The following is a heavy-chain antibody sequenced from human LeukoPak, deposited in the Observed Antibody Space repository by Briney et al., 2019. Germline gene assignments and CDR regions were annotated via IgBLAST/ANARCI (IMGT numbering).Heavy chain of an antibody. CDR1: GGTFSSYA. V-gene: IGHV1-2*04. D-gene: IGHD3-22*01. J-gene: IGHJ4*02. CDR2: INPNSGGT. CDR3: ARGNDSSGYYYY. Sequence: ASVKVSCKASGGTFSSYAISWVRQAPGQGLEWMGWINPNSGGTNYAQKFQGWVTMTRDTSISTAYMELSRLRSDDTAVYYCARGNDSSGYYYYWGQGTLVTVSS.